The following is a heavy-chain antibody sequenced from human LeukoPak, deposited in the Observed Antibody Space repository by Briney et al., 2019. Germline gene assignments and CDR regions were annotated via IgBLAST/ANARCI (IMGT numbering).Heavy chain of an antibody. CDR1: GFTFSSYA. D-gene: IGHD5-12*01. CDR2: ISYHGGNK. CDR3: ARDLGSGYDYYFDY. Sequence: QPGGSLRLSCAASGFTFSSYAMHWVRQAPGKGLEWVAVISYHGGNKYYADSVKGRFTISRDNSKNTLDLQMNSLRAEDTAVYYCARDLGSGYDYYFDYWGQGTLVTVSS. V-gene: IGHV3-30-3*01. J-gene: IGHJ4*02.